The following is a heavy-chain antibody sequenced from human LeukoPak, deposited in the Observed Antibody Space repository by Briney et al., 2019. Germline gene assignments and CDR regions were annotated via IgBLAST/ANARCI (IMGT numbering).Heavy chain of an antibody. D-gene: IGHD1-1*01. J-gene: IGHJ4*02. CDR3: AKKGQADDDGKPY. V-gene: IGHV3-23*01. CDR2: INRGVGST. Sequence: PGGSLRLSCAASGFTFGIYDLSWVRQAPGKGLECVSAINRGVGSTYYADSVKGRFTISRDNSKNTLYLQMNNLRADDTAVYYCAKKGQADDDGKPYWGQGTLVTVSS. CDR1: GFTFGIYD.